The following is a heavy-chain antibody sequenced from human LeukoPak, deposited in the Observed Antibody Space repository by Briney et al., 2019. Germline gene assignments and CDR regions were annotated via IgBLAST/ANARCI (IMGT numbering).Heavy chain of an antibody. D-gene: IGHD3-9*01. CDR3: AKGYYFDILSGYSSLDS. J-gene: IGHJ4*02. Sequence: GGSLRLSCAVSGFIFSSYSMNWVRQAPGKGLEWVSSISTSSIYIYYADSVKGRFTISRDNAKNSLYLQMNSLRAEDTAVYYCAKGYYFDILSGYSSLDSWGQGTLVTVSS. CDR1: GFIFSSYS. CDR2: ISTSSIYI. V-gene: IGHV3-21*01.